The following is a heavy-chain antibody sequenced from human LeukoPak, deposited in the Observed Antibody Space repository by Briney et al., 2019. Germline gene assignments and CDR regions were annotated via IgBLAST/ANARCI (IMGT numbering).Heavy chain of an antibody. CDR1: GGSISSSSYY. Sequence: PSETLSLTCTVSGGSISSSSYYWGWIRQPPGKGLEWIGSIYYSGSTYYNPSLKSRVTISVDTSKNQFSLKLSSVTAADTAVYYCARSPYDFWSGYPNWFDPWGQGTLVTVSP. V-gene: IGHV4-39*01. J-gene: IGHJ5*02. D-gene: IGHD3-3*01. CDR2: IYYSGST. CDR3: ARSPYDFWSGYPNWFDP.